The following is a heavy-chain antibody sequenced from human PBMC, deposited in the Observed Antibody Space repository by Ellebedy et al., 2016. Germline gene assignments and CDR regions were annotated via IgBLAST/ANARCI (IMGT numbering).Heavy chain of an antibody. Sequence: ASVKVSXXASGYTFTSYAMHWVRQAPGQRLEWMGWINAGNGNTKYSQKFQGRVTITRDTSASTAYMELSSLRSEDTAVYYCARDGQWGWFDPWGQGTLVTVSS. CDR3: ARDGQWGWFDP. D-gene: IGHD6-19*01. CDR1: GYTFTSYA. CDR2: INAGNGNT. V-gene: IGHV1-3*01. J-gene: IGHJ5*02.